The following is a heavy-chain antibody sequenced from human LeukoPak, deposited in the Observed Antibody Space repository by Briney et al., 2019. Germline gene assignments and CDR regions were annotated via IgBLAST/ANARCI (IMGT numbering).Heavy chain of an antibody. CDR2: IKQDGSEK. CDR1: GFTFSSYW. J-gene: IGHJ3*02. CDR3: ARSRVQLWFAAFDI. V-gene: IGHV3-7*01. D-gene: IGHD5-18*01. Sequence: GGSLRLSCTASGFTFSSYWMNWVRQAPGKGREGVANIKQDGSEKYYVDSVKGRFTISRDNAKNSLYLQMNSLRAEDTAVYYCARSRVQLWFAAFDIWGQGTMVTVSS.